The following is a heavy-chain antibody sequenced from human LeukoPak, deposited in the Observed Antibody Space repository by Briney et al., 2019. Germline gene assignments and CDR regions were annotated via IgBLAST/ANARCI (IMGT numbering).Heavy chain of an antibody. CDR1: GFTFGSYA. D-gene: IGHD2-2*01. CDR2: TSVSGGST. V-gene: IGHV3-23*01. Sequence: GGSLRLSCAASGFTFGSYAVTWVRQAPGKGLEWVSATSVSGGSTYYADSVKGRFTISRDNSKNTLYLQMSSLRAEDTAVYYCAKGPGYCTSTSCFPDYWGQGTLVTVSS. J-gene: IGHJ4*02. CDR3: AKGPGYCTSTSCFPDY.